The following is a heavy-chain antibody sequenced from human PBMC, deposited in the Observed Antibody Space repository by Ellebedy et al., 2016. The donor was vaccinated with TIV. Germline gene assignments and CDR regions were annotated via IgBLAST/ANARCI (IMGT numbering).Heavy chain of an antibody. V-gene: IGHV3-30-3*01. J-gene: IGHJ4*02. D-gene: IGHD3-22*01. CDR2: LSNDGSNK. Sequence: GGSLRLSXATSGFTFSTYAMHWVRQAPGKGLEWVALLSNDGSNKYYADSVRGRFTISRDNSKNTLYLQMNSLRTEDTAVYYCAKDVHYYDSSGPTIGYWGQGTLVTVSS. CDR3: AKDVHYYDSSGPTIGY. CDR1: GFTFSTYA.